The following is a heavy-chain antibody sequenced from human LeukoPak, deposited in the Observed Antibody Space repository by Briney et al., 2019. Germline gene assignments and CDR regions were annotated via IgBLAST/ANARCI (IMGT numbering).Heavy chain of an antibody. CDR1: GFTFSSYA. J-gene: IGHJ4*02. Sequence: PGGSLRLSCAASGFTFSSYAMSWVRQAPGKGLEWVSAISGSGGSTYYADSVKGRFTISRDNSKNTLYLQMNSLRAEDTAVYYCAKGPPYGGFAPHYFAPWAQGTRVTVPS. V-gene: IGHV3-23*01. CDR3: AKGPPYGGFAPHYFAP. D-gene: IGHD3-16*01. CDR2: ISGSGGST.